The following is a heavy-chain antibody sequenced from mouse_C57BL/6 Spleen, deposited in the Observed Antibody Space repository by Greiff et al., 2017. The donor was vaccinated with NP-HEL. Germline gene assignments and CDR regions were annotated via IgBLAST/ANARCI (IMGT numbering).Heavy chain of an antibody. J-gene: IGHJ1*03. Sequence: QVQLKESGAELVRPGTSVKVSCKASGYAFTNYLIEWVKQRPGQGLEWIGVINPGSGGTNYNEKFKGKATLTADKSSSTAYMQLSSLTSEDSAVYFCARLHYYGSSYGYFDVWGTGTTVTVSS. CDR1: GYAFTNYL. CDR2: INPGSGGT. CDR3: ARLHYYGSSYGYFDV. V-gene: IGHV1-54*01. D-gene: IGHD1-1*01.